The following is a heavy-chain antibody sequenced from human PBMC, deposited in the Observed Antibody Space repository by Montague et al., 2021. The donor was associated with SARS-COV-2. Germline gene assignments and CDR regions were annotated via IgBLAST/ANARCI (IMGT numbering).Heavy chain of an antibody. D-gene: IGHD6-13*01. Sequence: TLSLTCTVSGGSISNGGYYCSWIRQHPGKGLEWIGYMYDSGSTYYNPSLTSRVTMSLDTSKNQFPLKLSSVTAADTAVYYCARGRYSSSWYGTKYYFDYWGQGTLVTVSS. V-gene: IGHV4-31*03. CDR3: ARGRYSSSWYGTKYYFDY. J-gene: IGHJ4*02. CDR2: MYDSGST. CDR1: GGSISNGGYY.